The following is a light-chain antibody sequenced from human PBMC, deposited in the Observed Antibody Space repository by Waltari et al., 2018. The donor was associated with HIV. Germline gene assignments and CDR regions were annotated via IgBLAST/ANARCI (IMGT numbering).Light chain of an antibody. CDR3: QQSYTIPLT. J-gene: IGKJ3*01. Sequence: DIVLTQSPDSLTVSLGEGASISCRSSQTLFYSPANPNHLAWYQQRAGQSPRLLVSRASVRQPGVADRFSGSGSGTNFTLTISSVQAEDVAIYYCQQSYTIPLTFGPGTRVDI. V-gene: IGKV4-1*01. CDR1: QTLFYSPANPNH. CDR2: RAS.